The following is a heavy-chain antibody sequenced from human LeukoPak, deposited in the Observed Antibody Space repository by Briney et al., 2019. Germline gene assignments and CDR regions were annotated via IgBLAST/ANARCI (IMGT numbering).Heavy chain of an antibody. V-gene: IGHV3-23*01. CDR3: AKDGYDILNGPRGGWFDP. CDR1: GFTFSSYA. CDR2: ISGSGGST. Sequence: GGSLRLSCAASGFTFSSYAMSWVRQAPGKGLEWVSAISGSGGSTYYADSVKGRFTTSRDNSKNTLYLQMNSLRAEDTAVYYCAKDGYDILNGPRGGWFDPWGQGTLVTVSS. J-gene: IGHJ5*02. D-gene: IGHD3-9*01.